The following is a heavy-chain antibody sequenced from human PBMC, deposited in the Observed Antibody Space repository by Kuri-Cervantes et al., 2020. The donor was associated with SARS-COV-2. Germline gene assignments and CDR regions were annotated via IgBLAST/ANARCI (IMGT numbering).Heavy chain of an antibody. CDR3: AKEGSSGWYGGD. J-gene: IGHJ4*02. V-gene: IGHV3-30*18. Sequence: GGSLRLSYEASGFIFSRYGMHWVRQAPGKGLEWVAAIGYDGSRKHYSDSLKGRFTISRDNSQNTVYLQMSTLRDDDTAVYYCAKEGSSGWYGGDWGQGALVTVSS. D-gene: IGHD6-19*01. CDR2: IGYDGSRK. CDR1: GFIFSRYG.